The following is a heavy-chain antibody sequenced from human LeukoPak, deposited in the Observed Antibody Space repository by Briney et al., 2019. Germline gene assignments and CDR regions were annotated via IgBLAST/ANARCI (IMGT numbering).Heavy chain of an antibody. CDR3: ERTTAHPGIAAALHFDY. CDR2: IYTSGST. D-gene: IGHD6-13*01. Sequence: SETLSLTCTVSGGSISGYYWSWIRQTPGKGLEWIGYIYTSGSTNYNPSLKSRVTISVDTSKNQFSLKLSSVTAADTAVYYCERTTAHPGIAAALHFDYWGQGTLVTVSS. CDR1: GGSISGYY. V-gene: IGHV4-4*09. J-gene: IGHJ4*02.